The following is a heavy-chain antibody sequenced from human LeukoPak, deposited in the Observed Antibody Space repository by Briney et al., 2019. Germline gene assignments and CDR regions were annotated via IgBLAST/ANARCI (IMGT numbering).Heavy chain of an antibody. CDR2: IRSKEYGGTT. CDR3: SRVDGGWVRKGDY. J-gene: IGHJ4*02. Sequence: PGGSLRLSCAASGFTFGDYGMAWVRQAPGKGLEWVGFIRSKEYGGTTEYAASVKGRFSISRDESKSIAYLQMNSLETEDTAMYYCSRVDGGWVRKGDYWGQGTLVTVSS. D-gene: IGHD4-23*01. CDR1: GFTFGDYG. V-gene: IGHV3-49*04.